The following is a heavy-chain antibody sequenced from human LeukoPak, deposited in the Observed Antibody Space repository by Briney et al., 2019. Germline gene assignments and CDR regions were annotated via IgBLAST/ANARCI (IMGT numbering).Heavy chain of an antibody. CDR3: ARHQTPITIFGVADYYYGMDV. Sequence: SETLSLTCAVYGGSFSGYYWSWIRQPPGMGLEWIGEINHSGRNNYNPSLKSRVTISVDTSKNQFSLKLGSVTAADTAVYYCARHQTPITIFGVADYYYGMDVWGQGTTVTVSS. CDR2: INHSGRN. CDR1: GGSFSGYY. J-gene: IGHJ6*02. V-gene: IGHV4-34*01. D-gene: IGHD3-3*01.